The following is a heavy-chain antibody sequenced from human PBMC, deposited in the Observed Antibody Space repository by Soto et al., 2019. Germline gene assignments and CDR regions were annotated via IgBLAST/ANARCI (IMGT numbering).Heavy chain of an antibody. CDR2: IIPIFGTA. J-gene: IGHJ6*02. Sequence: QVQLVQSGAEVKKPGSSVKVSCKASGGTFSSYAISWVRQAPGQGLEWMGGIIPIFGTANYAQKFQGRVTITADKSTSTAYMELSSLRSEDTAVYYCARDTVVGATTYYYYGMDVWGQGTTVTVSS. CDR1: GGTFSSYA. CDR3: ARDTVVGATTYYYYGMDV. D-gene: IGHD1-26*01. V-gene: IGHV1-69*14.